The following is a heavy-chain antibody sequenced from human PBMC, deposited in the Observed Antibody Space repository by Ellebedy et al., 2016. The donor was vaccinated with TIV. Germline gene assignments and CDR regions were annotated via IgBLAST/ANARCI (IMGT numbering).Heavy chain of an antibody. D-gene: IGHD3-3*01. J-gene: IGHJ3*02. CDR1: GFDFTGYA. CDR2: ISSGGGGT. CDR3: AKGLRPASALYPDFFDI. Sequence: ETLSLTCAASGFDFTGYAMSWVRQAPGKGPEWVSSISSGGGGTSGADSVKGRFTISRDNSQNTLHLQMDSLRADDTAIYFCAKGLRPASALYPDFFDIWGQGTMVSVSS. V-gene: IGHV3-23*01.